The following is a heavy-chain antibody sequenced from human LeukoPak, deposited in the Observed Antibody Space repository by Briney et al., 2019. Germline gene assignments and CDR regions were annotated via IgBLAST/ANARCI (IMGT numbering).Heavy chain of an antibody. CDR3: ATDGAGFDT. CDR2: INIGGTNT. V-gene: IGHV3-11*01. J-gene: IGHJ5*02. Sequence: PGGSLRLSCAASGFTFNDYSMSWIPQAPGKGLEWLSYINIGGTNTHYADSVKGRFTISRDNAKKSLYLEMNNLRAEDTAVYYCATDGAGFDTWGQGVLVTVSS. CDR1: GFTFNDYS.